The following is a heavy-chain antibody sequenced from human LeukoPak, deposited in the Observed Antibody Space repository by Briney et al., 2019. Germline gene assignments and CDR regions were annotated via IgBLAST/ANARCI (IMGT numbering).Heavy chain of an antibody. Sequence: ASVKVSRKASGYTFTSYGISWVRQAPGQGLEWMGWINAYNGNTNYAQKLQGRVTMTTDPSTSTAYMELRSLRSDDTAVYYCARGLTPAGYCSSTSCPLLFDPWGQGTLVTVSS. V-gene: IGHV1-18*01. CDR2: INAYNGNT. D-gene: IGHD2-2*01. CDR1: GYTFTSYG. J-gene: IGHJ5*02. CDR3: ARGLTPAGYCSSTSCPLLFDP.